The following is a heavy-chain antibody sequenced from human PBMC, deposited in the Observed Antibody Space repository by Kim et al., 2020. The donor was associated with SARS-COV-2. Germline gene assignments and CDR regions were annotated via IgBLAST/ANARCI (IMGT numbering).Heavy chain of an antibody. J-gene: IGHJ4*02. Sequence: SVKVSCKASGGTFSSYAISWVRQAPGQGLEWMGGIIPIFGTANYAQKFQGRVTITADESTSTAYMELSSLRSEDTAVYYCARGQPGIAVAAHSGGFDYWGQGTLVTVSS. CDR1: GGTFSSYA. V-gene: IGHV1-69*13. D-gene: IGHD6-19*01. CDR2: IIPIFGTA. CDR3: ARGQPGIAVAAHSGGFDY.